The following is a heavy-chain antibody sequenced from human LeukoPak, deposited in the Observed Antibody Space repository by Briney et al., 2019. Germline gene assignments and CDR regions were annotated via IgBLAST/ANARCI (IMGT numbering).Heavy chain of an antibody. CDR1: GGTFSSYA. CDR2: IIPIFGTA. V-gene: IGHV1-69*05. D-gene: IGHD2-2*01. J-gene: IGHJ6*03. Sequence: SVKVSCKASGGTFSSYAISWVRQAPGQGLEWMGGIIPIFGTANYAQKFQGRVTITTDESTSTAYMELSSLRSEDTAVYYRARARIVVVPAAIAEDYYYYMDVWGKGTTVTVSS. CDR3: ARARIVVVPAAIAEDYYYYMDV.